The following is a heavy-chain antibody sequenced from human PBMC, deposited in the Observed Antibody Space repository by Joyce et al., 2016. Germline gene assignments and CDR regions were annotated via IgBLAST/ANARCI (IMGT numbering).Heavy chain of an antibody. D-gene: IGHD6-19*01. V-gene: IGHV1-3*01. Sequence: QVHLVQSGAEVKKPGASLKISCKASGFSLTTFHWVRQAPGQSLEWMGSMNGHNGNTQFSQNFQGRLTIARDTSANTVYMEVTGLRSEDTATYYCAKGRVTRGWFINSWGQGTPVIVSS. CDR3: AKGRVTRGWFINS. J-gene: IGHJ5*02. CDR1: GFSLTT. CDR2: MNGHNGNT.